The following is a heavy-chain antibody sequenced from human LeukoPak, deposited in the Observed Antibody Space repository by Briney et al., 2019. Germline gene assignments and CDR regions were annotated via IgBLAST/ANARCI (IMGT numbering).Heavy chain of an antibody. Sequence: GASVKVSCKASGGTFSSYALTWVRQAPGQGLEWMGGIIPIFGTANYAQKFQGRVTIIADQSTSTVYMELSSLRSEDTAVYYCARGFDYGDYSFDYWGQGTLVTVSS. CDR2: IIPIFGTA. CDR1: GGTFSSYA. J-gene: IGHJ4*02. CDR3: ARGFDYGDYSFDY. D-gene: IGHD4-17*01. V-gene: IGHV1-69*13.